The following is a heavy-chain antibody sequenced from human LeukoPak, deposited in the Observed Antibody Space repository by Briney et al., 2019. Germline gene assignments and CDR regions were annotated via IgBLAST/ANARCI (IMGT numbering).Heavy chain of an antibody. D-gene: IGHD3-10*01. Sequence: SETLSLTCTVSGGSISSGDYYWSWIRQPPGKGLEWTGYIYYSGSTYYNPSLKSRVTISVDTSKNQFSLKLSSVTAADTAVYYCASITMVRGVNYWGQGTLVTVSS. J-gene: IGHJ4*02. CDR2: IYYSGST. CDR1: GGSISSGDYY. V-gene: IGHV4-30-4*08. CDR3: ASITMVRGVNY.